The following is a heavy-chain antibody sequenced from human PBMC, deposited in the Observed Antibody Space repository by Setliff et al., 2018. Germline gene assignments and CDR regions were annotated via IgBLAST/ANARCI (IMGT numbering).Heavy chain of an antibody. Sequence: ASVKVSCKASGYSFAKYALHWVRQAPGQRLEWMGWINAGNGNTKYSQKFQGRVTITRDTSASTVYMELRSLRSEDTAVYYCASAEVVVAPWGQGTLVTVSS. CDR1: GYSFAKYA. V-gene: IGHV1-3*01. CDR3: ASAEVVVAP. CDR2: INAGNGNT. J-gene: IGHJ4*02. D-gene: IGHD2-15*01.